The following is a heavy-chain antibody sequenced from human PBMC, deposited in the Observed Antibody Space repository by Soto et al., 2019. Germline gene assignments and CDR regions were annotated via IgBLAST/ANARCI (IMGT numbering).Heavy chain of an antibody. CDR1: GYSFTSYW. V-gene: IGHV5-51*01. D-gene: IGHD3-3*01. Sequence: GESLKISCKGSGYSFTSYWIGWVRQMPGKGLEWMGIIYPGDSDTRYSPSFQGQVTISADKSISTAYLQWSSLKASDTAMYYCARQFSDFWSGYRYYYYGMDVWGQGITVTVSS. CDR3: ARQFSDFWSGYRYYYYGMDV. CDR2: IYPGDSDT. J-gene: IGHJ6*02.